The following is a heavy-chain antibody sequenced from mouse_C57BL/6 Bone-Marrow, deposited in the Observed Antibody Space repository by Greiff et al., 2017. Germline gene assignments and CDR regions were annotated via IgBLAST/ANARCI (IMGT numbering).Heavy chain of an antibody. V-gene: IGHV5-16*01. CDR2: INYDGSST. D-gene: IGHD1-1*01. Sequence: EVKLVESEGGLVQPGSSMKLSCTASGFTFSDYYMAWVRQVPEKGLEWVANINYDGSSTYYLDSLKSRFIISRDNAKNILYLQMSSLKSEDTATYYCARGGSSPMDYWGQGTSVTVSS. CDR3: ARGGSSPMDY. CDR1: GFTFSDYY. J-gene: IGHJ4*01.